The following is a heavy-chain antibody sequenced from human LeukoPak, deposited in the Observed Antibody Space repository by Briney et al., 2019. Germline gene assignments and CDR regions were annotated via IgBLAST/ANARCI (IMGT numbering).Heavy chain of an antibody. Sequence: GASVKVSCKASGYTFTSYDINWVRQAAGQGLEWMGWMNPNSGNTGYAQKFQGRVTMTRNTSISTAYMELSSLRSEDTAVYYCARASIAMTVVVPYYFDYWGQGTLVTVSS. CDR2: MNPNSGNT. J-gene: IGHJ4*02. CDR3: ARASIAMTVVVPYYFDY. CDR1: GYTFTSYD. V-gene: IGHV1-8*01. D-gene: IGHD3-22*01.